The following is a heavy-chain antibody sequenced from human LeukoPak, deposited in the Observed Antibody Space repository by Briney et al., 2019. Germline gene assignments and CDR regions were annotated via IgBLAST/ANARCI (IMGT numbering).Heavy chain of an antibody. V-gene: IGHV1-46*01. CDR2: INPSGGST. CDR1: GYTFTSYY. Sequence: ASVKVSCKASGYTFTSYYMHWVRQAPGQGLEWMGIINPSGGSTSYAQKFQGRVTMTRDTSTSTVYMELSSLRSEDTAVYYCARALSSSWYGGYFDYWGQGTLVTVSS. D-gene: IGHD6-13*01. J-gene: IGHJ4*02. CDR3: ARALSSSWYGGYFDY.